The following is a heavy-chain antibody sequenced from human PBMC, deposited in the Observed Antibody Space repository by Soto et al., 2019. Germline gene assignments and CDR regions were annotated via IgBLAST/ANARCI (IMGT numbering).Heavy chain of an antibody. J-gene: IGHJ4*02. D-gene: IGHD3-22*01. V-gene: IGHV1-69*06. Sequence: SVKVSCKASGGTFSSYAISWVRQAPGQGLEWMGGIIPIFGTANYAQKFQGRVTITADKSTSTAYMELSSLRSEDTAVYYCARAPYYYDSSGYYYYFDYWGQGTLVTVSS. CDR1: GGTFSSYA. CDR2: IIPIFGTA. CDR3: ARAPYYYDSSGYYYYFDY.